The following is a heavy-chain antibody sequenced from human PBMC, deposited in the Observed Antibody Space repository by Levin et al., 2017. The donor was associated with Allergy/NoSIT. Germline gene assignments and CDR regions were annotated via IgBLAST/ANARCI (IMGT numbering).Heavy chain of an antibody. Sequence: GGSLRLSCAASGFTFSNAWMSWVRQAPGKGLEWVGRIKSKTDGGTTDYAAPVKGRFTISRDDSKNTLYLQMNSLKTEDTAVYYCTTLDSSSWSRPLDYWGQGTLVTVSS. CDR3: TTLDSSSWSRPLDY. V-gene: IGHV3-15*01. CDR2: IKSKTDGGTT. J-gene: IGHJ4*02. CDR1: GFTFSNAW. D-gene: IGHD6-13*01.